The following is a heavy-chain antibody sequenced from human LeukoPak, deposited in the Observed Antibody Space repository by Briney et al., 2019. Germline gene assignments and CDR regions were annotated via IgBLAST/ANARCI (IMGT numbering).Heavy chain of an antibody. CDR1: GGTFSSYA. D-gene: IGHD3-22*01. V-gene: IGHV1-69*06. J-gene: IGHJ4*02. Sequence: SVKVSCKASGGTFSSYAISWVRQAPGQGLEWMGGIIPIFGTANYAQKFQGRVTMTEDTSTDTAYMELSSLRSEDTAVYYCARDLMHYDSSGYYYYFDYWGQGTLVTVSS. CDR3: ARDLMHYDSSGYYYYFDY. CDR2: IIPIFGTA.